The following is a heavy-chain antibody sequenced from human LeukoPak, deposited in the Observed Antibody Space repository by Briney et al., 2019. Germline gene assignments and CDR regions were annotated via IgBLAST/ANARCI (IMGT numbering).Heavy chain of an antibody. Sequence: SETLSLTCTVSGGSISSSNYYWGWIRQPPGQGLEWIGSMYYSGSTYYNPSLKSRVTISVDTSKNQFPLKLSSVTAADTAVYYCARHSYYYDSSGYPYYFDYWGQGTLVTVSS. D-gene: IGHD3-22*01. CDR3: ARHSYYYDSSGYPYYFDY. CDR2: MYYSGST. CDR1: GGSISSSNYY. J-gene: IGHJ4*02. V-gene: IGHV4-39*01.